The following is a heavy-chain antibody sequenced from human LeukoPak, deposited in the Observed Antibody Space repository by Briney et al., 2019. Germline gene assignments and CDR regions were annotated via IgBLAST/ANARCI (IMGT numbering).Heavy chain of an antibody. CDR3: AREQGGSYYDY. D-gene: IGHD1-26*01. CDR2: IYHSGST. V-gene: IGHV4-4*02. CDR1: GGSISSSNW. J-gene: IGHJ4*02. Sequence: PSETLSLTCAVSGGSISSSNWWSWVRQPPGKGLEWIGEIYHSGSTNYNPSLKRRVTISVDKSKNQFSLKLSSVTAADTAVYYCAREQGGSYYDYWGQGTLVTVSS.